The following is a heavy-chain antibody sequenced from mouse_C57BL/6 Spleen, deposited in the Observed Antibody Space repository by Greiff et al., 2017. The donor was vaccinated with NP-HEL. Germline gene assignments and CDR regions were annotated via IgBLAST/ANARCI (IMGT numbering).Heavy chain of an antibody. CDR1: GYTFTSYG. Sequence: EVKLMESGAELVRPGSSVKMSCKTSGYTFTSYGINWVKQRPGQGLEWIGYIYIGNGYTEYNEKFKGKATLTSDTSSSTAYMQLSSLTSEDSAIYFCARSRGNYPYWYFDVWGTGTTVTVSS. CDR2: IYIGNGYT. V-gene: IGHV1-58*01. D-gene: IGHD2-1*01. J-gene: IGHJ1*03. CDR3: ARSRGNYPYWYFDV.